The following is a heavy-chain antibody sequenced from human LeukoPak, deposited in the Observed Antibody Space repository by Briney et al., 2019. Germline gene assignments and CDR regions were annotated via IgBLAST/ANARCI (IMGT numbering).Heavy chain of an antibody. CDR3: SKYPDPIYCSGGSCCSWAFDI. CDR1: GFTFDDYA. CDR2: ISGDGGST. D-gene: IGHD2-15*01. V-gene: IGHV3-43*02. Sequence: GGSLRLSCAASGFTFDDYAMHWVRQAPGKGLEWVSLISGDGGSTYYADSVKGRFTISRDNSKNSLYLQMNSLRTEDTALYYCSKYPDPIYCSGGSCCSWAFDIWGQGTMVTVSS. J-gene: IGHJ3*02.